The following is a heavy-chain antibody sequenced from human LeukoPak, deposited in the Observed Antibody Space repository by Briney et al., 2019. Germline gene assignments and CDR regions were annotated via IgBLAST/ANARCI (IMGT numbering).Heavy chain of an antibody. J-gene: IGHJ3*02. Sequence: WVRQPPGKGLEWIGSIYYSGSTYYNPSLKSRVTISVDTSKNQFSLKLSSVTAADTAVYYCARPRARGAFDIWGQGTMVTVSS. CDR3: ARPRARGAFDI. V-gene: IGHV4-39*01. D-gene: IGHD4/OR15-4a*01. CDR2: IYYSGST.